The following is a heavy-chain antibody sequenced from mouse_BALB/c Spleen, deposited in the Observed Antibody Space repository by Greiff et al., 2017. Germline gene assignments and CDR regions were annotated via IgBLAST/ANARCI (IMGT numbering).Heavy chain of an antibody. CDR2: IRNKANGYTT. J-gene: IGHJ4*01. CDR1: GFTFTDYY. CDR3: ARDMLIPRCRYAVDQ. Sequence: EVKVVESGGGLVQPGGSLRLSCATSGFTFTDYYMSWVRQPPGKALEWLGFIRNKANGYTTEYSASVKGRFTISRDNSQSILYLQMNTLRAEDSDTYYCARDMLIPRCRYAVDQWGQGPSDSVST. V-gene: IGHV7-3*02. D-gene: IGHD1-1*01.